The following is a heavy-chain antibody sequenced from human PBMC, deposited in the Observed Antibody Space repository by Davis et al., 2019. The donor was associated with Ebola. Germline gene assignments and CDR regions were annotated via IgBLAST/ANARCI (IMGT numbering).Heavy chain of an antibody. CDR3: ARDTLLAAISYFDL. J-gene: IGHJ4*02. CDR1: GFTFSSYT. D-gene: IGHD2-15*01. Sequence: GESLKISCAASGFTFSSYTMNWARQAPGKGLAWVPSISSRRTYIYYADSVKGRFTISRDNSRNTLFLQMTSLTAEDTATYYCARDTLLAAISYFDLWGQGTQVTVSS. V-gene: IGHV3-21*01. CDR2: ISSRRTYI.